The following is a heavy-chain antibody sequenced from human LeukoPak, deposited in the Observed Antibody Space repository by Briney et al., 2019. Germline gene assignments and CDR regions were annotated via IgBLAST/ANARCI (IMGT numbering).Heavy chain of an antibody. CDR2: IYPADSDT. CDR3: VRSTMVRGVISMDV. V-gene: IGHV5-51*01. D-gene: IGHD3-10*01. Sequence: GESLKISCKGSGHSFTIYWIGWVRQMPGKGLEWMGIIYPADSDTRYSPSFQGQVTISADKSISTTYLQWSSLKASDTAMYYCVRSTMVRGVISMDVWGQGTTVTVSS. CDR1: GHSFTIYW. J-gene: IGHJ6*02.